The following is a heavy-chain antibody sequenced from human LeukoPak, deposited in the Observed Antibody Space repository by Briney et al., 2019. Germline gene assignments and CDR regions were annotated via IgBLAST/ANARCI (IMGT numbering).Heavy chain of an antibody. D-gene: IGHD3-3*01. J-gene: IGHJ4*02. V-gene: IGHV4-59*12. CDR1: VDSISTYY. CDR3: ARDKGTIFGVVIPFSY. Sequence: SETLSLTCTVSVDSISTYYWTWIRQPPGKGLEWIGYIYHSGSTYYNPSLKSRVTISVDRSKNQFSLKLSSVTAADTAVYYCARDKGTIFGVVIPFSYWGQGTLVTVSS. CDR2: IYHSGST.